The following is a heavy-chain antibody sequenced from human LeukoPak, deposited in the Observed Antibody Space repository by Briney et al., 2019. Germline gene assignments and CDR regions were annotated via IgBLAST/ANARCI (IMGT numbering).Heavy chain of an antibody. J-gene: IGHJ4*02. CDR2: IKQDGSET. CDR3: ARKSRLVGAIDY. V-gene: IGHV3-7*01. Sequence: GGPLRLSCAASGFTFSSYWMSWVRQAPGKGLEGVANIKQDGSETYYVDSVKGRFTISRDNAKNSLYLQMNSLRAEDTAVYYCARKSRLVGAIDYWGQGTLVTVSS. D-gene: IGHD1-26*01. CDR1: GFTFSSYW.